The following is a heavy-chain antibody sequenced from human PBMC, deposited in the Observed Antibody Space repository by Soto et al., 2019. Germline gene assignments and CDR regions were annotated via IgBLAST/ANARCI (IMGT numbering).Heavy chain of an antibody. Sequence: PSETLSLTCAVSGDSVSSRFWWSWVRQSPGKGLEWIGEIYHSGSANYNPSLKSRVTMSVDNSKNQFSLKLNSVTAADTAVYYCARYNAASGTYYLDYWGQG. CDR3: ARYNAASGTYYLDY. V-gene: IGHV4-4*02. CDR1: GDSVSSRFW. CDR2: IYHSGSA. J-gene: IGHJ4*02. D-gene: IGHD6-13*01.